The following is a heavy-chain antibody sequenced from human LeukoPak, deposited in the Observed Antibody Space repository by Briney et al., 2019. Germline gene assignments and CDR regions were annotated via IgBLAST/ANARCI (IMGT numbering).Heavy chain of an antibody. CDR3: ARSRGPLDAFDI. J-gene: IGHJ3*02. D-gene: IGHD3-10*01. CDR1: GGSISSYY. Sequence: SETLSLTCTVSGGSISSYYWSWIRQPPGKGLEWIGYIYYSGSTNYNPSLKSRVTISVDTSKNQFSLKLSSVTAADTAVYYCARSRGPLDAFDIWGQGTVVTVSS. V-gene: IGHV4-59*01. CDR2: IYYSGST.